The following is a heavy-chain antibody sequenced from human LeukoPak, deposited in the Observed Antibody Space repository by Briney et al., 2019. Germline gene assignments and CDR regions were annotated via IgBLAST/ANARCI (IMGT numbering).Heavy chain of an antibody. CDR3: ARGGYSGFDPFDY. D-gene: IGHD5-12*01. J-gene: IGHJ4*02. V-gene: IGHV1-2*02. CDR1: GYTFTGYY. CDR2: INPISGVT. Sequence: GASVKVSCTASGYTFTGYYMHWVRQAPGQGLEWMGWINPISGVTNFAQNFLGRVSMSRDTSIRTAYLDMYSLTFDDTAVFYCARGGYSGFDPFDYWGQGTLVTVFS.